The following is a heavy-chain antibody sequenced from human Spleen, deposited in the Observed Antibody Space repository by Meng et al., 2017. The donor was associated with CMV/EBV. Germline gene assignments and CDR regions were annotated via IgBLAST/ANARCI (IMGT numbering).Heavy chain of an antibody. CDR1: GGSFSGYY. D-gene: IGHD2-2*01. J-gene: IGHJ4*03. V-gene: IGHV4-34*01. CDR2: INHSGST. CDR3: ARGGYCSSTSCYGAPDY. Sequence: GSLRLSCAVYGGSFSGYYWSWIRQPPGKGLEWIGEINHSGSTNYNPSLKSRVTISVDTSKNQFSLKLSSVTAADTAVYYCARGGYCSSTSCYGAPDYWGQGTAVTVSS.